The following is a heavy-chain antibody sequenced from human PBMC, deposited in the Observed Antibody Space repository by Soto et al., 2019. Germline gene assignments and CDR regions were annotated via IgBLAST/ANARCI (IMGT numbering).Heavy chain of an antibody. CDR1: GGSFSGYY. J-gene: IGHJ3*02. Sequence: QVQLQQWGAGLLKPSETLSLTCAVYGGSFSGYYWSWIRQPPGKGLEWIGEINHSGSTNYNPSLKSRVTISVDTSKNQCALKLSSGTAADTAVYYCARAPLSVAATDDAFDIWGQGTMVTVSS. D-gene: IGHD2-15*01. CDR3: ARAPLSVAATDDAFDI. CDR2: INHSGST. V-gene: IGHV4-34*01.